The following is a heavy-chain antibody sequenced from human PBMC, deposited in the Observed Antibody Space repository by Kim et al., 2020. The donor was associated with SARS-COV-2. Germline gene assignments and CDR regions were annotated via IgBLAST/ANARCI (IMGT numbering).Heavy chain of an antibody. D-gene: IGHD6-13*01. CDR2: INHSGST. Sequence: SETLSLTCAVYGGSFSGYYWSWIRQPPGKGLEWIGEINHSGSTNYNPSLKSRVTISVDTSKNQFSLKLSSVTAADTAVYYCARRAAAVSYYYGMDVWGQGTTVTVSS. J-gene: IGHJ6*02. CDR3: ARRAAAVSYYYGMDV. V-gene: IGHV4-34*01. CDR1: GGSFSGYY.